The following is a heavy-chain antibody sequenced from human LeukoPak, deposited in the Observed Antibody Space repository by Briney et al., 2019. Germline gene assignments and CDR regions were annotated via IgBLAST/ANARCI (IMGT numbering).Heavy chain of an antibody. J-gene: IGHJ4*02. Sequence: GGSLRLSCAASEFTFSSSMSWIRQAPGKGLEWVSYISSSGSTIYYADSVKGRFTISRDNAKNSLYLQMNSLRAEDTAVYYCARPEGAPPAGNYKEYWGQGTLVTVSS. CDR1: EFTFSSS. V-gene: IGHV3-11*04. D-gene: IGHD4-11*01. CDR2: ISSSGSTI. CDR3: ARPEGAPPAGNYKEY.